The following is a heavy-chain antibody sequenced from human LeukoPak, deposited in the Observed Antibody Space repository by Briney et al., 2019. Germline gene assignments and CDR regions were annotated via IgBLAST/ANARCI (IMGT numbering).Heavy chain of an antibody. J-gene: IGHJ4*02. CDR3: TRERAQDYYDSSEPLY. V-gene: IGHV3-49*03. CDR1: GFTFGDYA. Sequence: GSLRLSCTASGFTFGDYAMSWFRQAPGKGLEWVGFIRSKAYGGTTEYAASVKGRFTISRDDSKSIAYLQMNSLKTEDTAVYYCTRERAQDYYDSSEPLYWGQGTLVTVSS. D-gene: IGHD3-22*01. CDR2: IRSKAYGGTT.